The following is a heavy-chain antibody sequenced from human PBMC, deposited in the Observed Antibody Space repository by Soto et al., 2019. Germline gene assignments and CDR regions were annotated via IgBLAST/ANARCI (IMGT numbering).Heavy chain of an antibody. J-gene: IGHJ6*02. V-gene: IGHV1-2*04. CDR2: INPNSGGT. CDR1: GYTFTGYY. D-gene: IGHD3-10*01. Sequence: ASVKVSCKASGYTFTGYYMHWVRQAPGQGLEWMGWINPNSGGTNYAQKNQSWVTMTRDTSISTAYMKQSRLRSDDTAFYYCARDRGPESDYYYGMDVWGQGTTVTVSS. CDR3: ARDRGPESDYYYGMDV.